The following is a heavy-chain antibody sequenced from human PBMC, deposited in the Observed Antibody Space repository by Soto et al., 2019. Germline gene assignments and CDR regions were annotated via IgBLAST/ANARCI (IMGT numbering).Heavy chain of an antibody. CDR3: AKDYSPGVVIINYYYMDV. CDR1: GFTFSSYA. D-gene: IGHD3-3*01. CDR2: ISGSGGST. J-gene: IGHJ6*03. Sequence: EVQLLESGGGLVQPGGSLRLSCAASGFTFSSYAMSWVRQAPGKGLEWVSVISGSGGSTYYADSVKGRFTISRDNSRNTLYLQMNSLRVEDTAVYYCAKDYSPGVVIINYYYMDVWGKGTTVTVSS. V-gene: IGHV3-23*01.